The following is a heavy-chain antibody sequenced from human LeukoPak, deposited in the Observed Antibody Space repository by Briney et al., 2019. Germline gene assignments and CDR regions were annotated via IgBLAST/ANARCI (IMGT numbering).Heavy chain of an antibody. CDR2: IYYSGST. CDR3: ARVVIISYYYYMDV. J-gene: IGHJ6*03. D-gene: IGHD3-3*01. CDR1: GGSISSYY. V-gene: IGHV4-59*12. Sequence: PSETLSLTCTVSGGSISSYYWSWIRHPPGKGLEWIGYIYYSGSTNYNPSLKSRVTISVDTSKNQFSLKLSSVTAADTAVYYCARVVIISYYYYMDVWGKGTTVTVSS.